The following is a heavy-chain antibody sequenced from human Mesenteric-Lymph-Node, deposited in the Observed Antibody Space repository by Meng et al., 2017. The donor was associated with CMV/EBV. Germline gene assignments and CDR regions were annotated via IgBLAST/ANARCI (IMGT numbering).Heavy chain of an antibody. CDR3: ATVLLSGTTFYFDY. J-gene: IGHJ4*02. D-gene: IGHD1-1*01. V-gene: IGHV1-69*06. Sequence: SVKVSCKASGGTFSSYAISWVRQAPGQGLEWMGGIIPIFGTANYAQKFQGRVTMTEDTSTDTAYMELSSLRSEDTAVYYCATVLLSGTTFYFDYWGQGTLVTVSS. CDR2: IIPIFGTA. CDR1: GGTFSSYA.